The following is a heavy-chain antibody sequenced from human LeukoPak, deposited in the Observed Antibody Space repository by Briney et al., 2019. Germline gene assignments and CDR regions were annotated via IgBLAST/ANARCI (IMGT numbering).Heavy chain of an antibody. V-gene: IGHV3-30*18. CDR2: ISYDGSNK. CDR3: AKRGYYCDSSGYYSRTYFDY. CDR1: GCTFSSYG. J-gene: IGHJ4*02. D-gene: IGHD3-22*01. Sequence: GGSLRLSCVVSGCTFSSYGMHWVRQAPGKGLKWVAVISYDGSNKYYADSVKGRFTISRDNSKNTLYLQMNSLRAEDTAVYYCAKRGYYCDSSGYYSRTYFDYWGQGTLVIVSS.